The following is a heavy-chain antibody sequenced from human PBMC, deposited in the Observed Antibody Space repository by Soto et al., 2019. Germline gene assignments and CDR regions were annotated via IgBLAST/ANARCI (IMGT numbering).Heavy chain of an antibody. CDR2: IYYSGST. CDR1: GGSISSGDYY. CDR3: ARVRGYCISTSCYARLFDP. J-gene: IGHJ5*02. Sequence: QVQLQESGPGLLKPSQTLSLTCTVSGGSISSGDYYWSWIRQPPGKGLEWIGYIYYSGSTYYNPSIESRVTITVDTSKNQFSLKMSSVTAADTAVYYCARVRGYCISTSCYARLFDPWGQGTLVTVSS. V-gene: IGHV4-30-4*01. D-gene: IGHD2-2*01.